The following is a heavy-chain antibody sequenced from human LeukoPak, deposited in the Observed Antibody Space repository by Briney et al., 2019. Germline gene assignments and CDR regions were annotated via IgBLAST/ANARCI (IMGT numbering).Heavy chain of an antibody. CDR3: ARDMGDYDILTGYSPFDY. CDR2: INPNSGGT. CDR1: GYTLTGYY. J-gene: IGHJ4*02. V-gene: IGHV1-2*02. D-gene: IGHD3-9*01. Sequence: ASVKVSCKASGYTLTGYYMHWVRQAPGQGLEWMGWINPNSGGTNYAQKFQGRVTMTRDTSISTAYMELSRLRSDDTAVYYCARDMGDYDILTGYSPFDYWGQGTLVTVSS.